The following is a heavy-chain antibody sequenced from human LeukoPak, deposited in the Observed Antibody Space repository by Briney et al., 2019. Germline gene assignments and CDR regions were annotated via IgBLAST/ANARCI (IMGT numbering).Heavy chain of an antibody. CDR2: INHSGST. Sequence: ASETLSLTCTVSGGSISSGGYYWSWIRQPPGKGLEWIGEINHSGSTNYNPSLKSRVTISVDTSKNQFSLKLSSVTAADTAVYYCARFLLWFGESHYYFDYWGQGTLVTVSS. J-gene: IGHJ4*02. CDR1: GGSISSGGYY. D-gene: IGHD3-10*01. CDR3: ARFLLWFGESHYYFDY. V-gene: IGHV4-39*07.